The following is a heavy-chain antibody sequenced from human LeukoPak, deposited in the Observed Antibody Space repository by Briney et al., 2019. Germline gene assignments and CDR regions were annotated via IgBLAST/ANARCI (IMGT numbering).Heavy chain of an antibody. D-gene: IGHD3-22*01. CDR2: IYYSGST. CDR1: GGSISSSSYY. J-gene: IGHJ3*02. V-gene: IGHV4-39*01. CDR3: ARPRSSGYYSGAFDI. Sequence: ASETLSLTCTVSGGSISSSSYYWGWIRQPPGKGLEWIGSIYYSGSTYYNPSLKSRVTISVDTSKNQFSLKLSSVTAADTAVYYCARPRSSGYYSGAFDIWGQGTMVIVSS.